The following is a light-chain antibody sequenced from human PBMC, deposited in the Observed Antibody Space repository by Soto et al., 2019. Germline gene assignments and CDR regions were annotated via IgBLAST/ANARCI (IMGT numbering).Light chain of an antibody. J-gene: IGKJ4*01. Sequence: IQLTQSPSSLSASVGDRVTITCRASQGISSYLAWYQQKPGKAPKLLIYAASTLQSGVPSRFSGSGSGTDFTLTISSLQPEDFATYYCLQYNSFPPTFGGGTKVDIK. CDR2: AAS. CDR1: QGISSY. V-gene: IGKV1-9*01. CDR3: LQYNSFPPT.